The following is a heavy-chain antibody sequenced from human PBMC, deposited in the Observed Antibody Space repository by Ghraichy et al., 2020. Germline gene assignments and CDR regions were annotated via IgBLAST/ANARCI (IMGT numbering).Heavy chain of an antibody. D-gene: IGHD3-3*01. CDR3: ARQKNDFWSGYYLRYFDY. CDR1: GGSISSSSYY. CDR2: IYYSGST. J-gene: IGHJ4*02. Sequence: SETLSLTCTVSGGSISSSSYYWGWIRQPPGKGLEWIGSIYYSGSTYYNPSLKSRVTISVDTSKNQFSLKLSSVTAADTAVYYCARQKNDFWSGYYLRYFDYWGQGTLVTVSS. V-gene: IGHV4-39*01.